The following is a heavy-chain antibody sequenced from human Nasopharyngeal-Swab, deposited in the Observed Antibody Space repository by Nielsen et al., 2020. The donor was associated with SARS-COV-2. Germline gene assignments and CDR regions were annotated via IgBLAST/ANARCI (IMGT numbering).Heavy chain of an antibody. CDR1: GFTFRSYA. V-gene: IGHV3-23*01. D-gene: IGHD3-22*01. CDR2: INNSGGNT. J-gene: IGHJ4*02. CDR3: ARRYYYEDY. Sequence: GGSLRLPCAASGFTFRSYAMSWVRQAQGRGLEWVSTINNSGGNTHYADSVKGHFTISRDNSKNTLYLQMSSLRAEDTAVYYCARRYYYEDYWGQGTLVTVSS.